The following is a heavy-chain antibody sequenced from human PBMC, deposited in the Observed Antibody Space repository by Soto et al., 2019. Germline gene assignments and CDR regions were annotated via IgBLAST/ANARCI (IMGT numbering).Heavy chain of an antibody. J-gene: IGHJ4*02. V-gene: IGHV6-1*01. D-gene: IGHD5-12*01. CDR2: TYDRSKWYY. Sequence: HVQLQQSGPGLVKPSQTLSLTCVISGDSVSIYSGAWNWIRQSPSRGLEWLGRTYDRSKWYYDYAESGKSRIIISVDTSKSQYSLQLNSVTPEDAAVYYWANDPGYSLDYWGQGTQVTVSS. CDR1: GDSVSIYSGA. CDR3: ANDPGYSLDY.